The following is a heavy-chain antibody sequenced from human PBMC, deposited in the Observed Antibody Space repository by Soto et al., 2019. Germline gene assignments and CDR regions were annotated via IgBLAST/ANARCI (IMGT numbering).Heavy chain of an antibody. J-gene: IGHJ4*02. V-gene: IGHV3-48*02. CDR1: GFTISAFS. CDR3: ARDRPVDY. Sequence: GGSLRLSCSGSGFTISAFSMNWVRQAPGKGLEWVSYIIGSSSTIYYADSVKGRFIISRDNARNSVYLQMNSLRDEDTAVYYCARDRPVDYWGQGTLVTVSS. CDR2: IIGSSSTI.